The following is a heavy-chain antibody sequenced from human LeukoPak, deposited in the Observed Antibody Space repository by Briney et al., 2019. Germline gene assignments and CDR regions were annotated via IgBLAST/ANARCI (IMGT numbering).Heavy chain of an antibody. V-gene: IGHV4-34*01. CDR1: GGSFSNYY. CDR2: GHHSGST. D-gene: IGHD4-17*01. CDR3: ARGSQWGDYAGFDP. J-gene: IGHJ5*02. Sequence: SETLSLTCAVFGGSFSNYYWTWIRKPPGKGLEWIGEGHHSGSTHYNPSLKTRVTISVDTSRSQFSLKLTSVTAADTAVYYCARGSQWGDYAGFDPWGQGTLVTVSS.